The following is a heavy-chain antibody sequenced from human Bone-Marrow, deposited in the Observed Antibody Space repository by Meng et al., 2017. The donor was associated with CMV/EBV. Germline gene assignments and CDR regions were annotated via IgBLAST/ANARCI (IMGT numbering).Heavy chain of an antibody. CDR1: GYTFTSYD. J-gene: IGHJ4*02. CDR2: ISAYNGNT. CDR3: ARDGRESITGTTALDY. D-gene: IGHD1-7*01. Sequence: ASVKVSCKASGYTFTSYDISWVRQAPGQGLEWMGWISAYNGNTNYAQKLQGRVTMTTDTSTSTAYMELRSLRSDDTAVYYCARDGRESITGTTALDYWGQGTLVTVSS. V-gene: IGHV1-18*01.